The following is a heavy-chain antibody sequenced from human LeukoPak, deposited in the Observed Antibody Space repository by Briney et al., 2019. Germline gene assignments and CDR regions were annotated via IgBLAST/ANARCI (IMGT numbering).Heavy chain of an antibody. CDR1: GFTFSSYE. Sequence: GGSLRLSCAASGFTFSSYEMNWVRQAPGKGLEWGSYISSRGSTTYYADSVKGRFTISRDNAKNSLYLQMNSLRAEATAVYYCASTVEDYYDSSENYGMDVWGQGNTVTVSS. CDR3: ASTVEDYYDSSENYGMDV. V-gene: IGHV3-48*03. D-gene: IGHD3-22*01. J-gene: IGHJ6*02. CDR2: ISSRGSTT.